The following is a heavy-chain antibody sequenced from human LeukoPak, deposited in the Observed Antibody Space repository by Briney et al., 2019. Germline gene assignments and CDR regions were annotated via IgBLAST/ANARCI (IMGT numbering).Heavy chain of an antibody. Sequence: ASVKVSCKAAGYTFTSYAMHWVRQAPGQRLEWMGWINAGNGNTKYSQKFQGRVTITRDTSESTAYMELSSLRSEDTAVYYCARDADGDYVMDYWGQGTLVTVSS. D-gene: IGHD4-17*01. CDR2: INAGNGNT. CDR3: ARDADGDYVMDY. J-gene: IGHJ4*02. V-gene: IGHV1-3*01. CDR1: GYTFTSYA.